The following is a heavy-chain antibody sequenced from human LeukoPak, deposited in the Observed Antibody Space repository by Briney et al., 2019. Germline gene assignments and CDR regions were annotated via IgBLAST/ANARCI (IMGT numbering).Heavy chain of an antibody. CDR2: IKPDGSEG. J-gene: IGHJ4*02. CDR1: GFTLSTYW. Sequence: GGSLRLSCAASGFTLSTYWMSWVRQAPGKGLEWVANIKPDGSEGSYVDSVKGRFTISRDNADNSLYLQMNSLRAEDTAVYYYAREMDFDYWGQGTLVTVSS. D-gene: IGHD2-8*01. V-gene: IGHV3-7*04. CDR3: AREMDFDY.